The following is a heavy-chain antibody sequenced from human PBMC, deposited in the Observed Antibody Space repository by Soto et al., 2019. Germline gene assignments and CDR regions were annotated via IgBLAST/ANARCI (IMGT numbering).Heavy chain of an antibody. V-gene: IGHV1-69*06. Sequence: SVKVSCKASGGTFSSYAISWVRQAPGQGLKWMGGIIPIFGTANYAQKFQGRVTITADKSTSTAYMELSSLRSEDTAVYYCARDHNPKYYASSGPSTFDYWGRGTLVTVSS. CDR2: IIPIFGTA. CDR1: GGTFSSYA. CDR3: ARDHNPKYYASSGPSTFDY. J-gene: IGHJ4*02. D-gene: IGHD3-22*01.